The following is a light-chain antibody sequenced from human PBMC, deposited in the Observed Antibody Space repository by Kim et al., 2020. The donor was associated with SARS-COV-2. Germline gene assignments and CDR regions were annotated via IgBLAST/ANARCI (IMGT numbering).Light chain of an antibody. CDR1: QSISSW. CDR3: QQYNSYARGIT. V-gene: IGKV1-5*03. J-gene: IGKJ5*01. CDR2: KAS. Sequence: DIQMTQSPSTLSASVGDRVTITCRASQSISSWLAWYQQKPGKAPKLLIYKASSLESGVPSRFSGSGSGTEFTLTISSLQPDDFATYDCQQYNSYARGITFGQGTRLEIK.